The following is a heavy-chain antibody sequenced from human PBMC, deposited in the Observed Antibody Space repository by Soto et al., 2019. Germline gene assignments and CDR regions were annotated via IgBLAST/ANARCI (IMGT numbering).Heavy chain of an antibody. V-gene: IGHV3-33*01. CDR1: GFSFSDYG. Sequence: QVQLVESGGGVVQPGRSLTLSCHASGFSFSDYGIHWVRQAPGKGLEWVAVIWYDGSNKYYADSVKGRFTISRDNSKDTLSLQMNSLSVDDTAVYYCAREKNDYDYYGDDSVGMDVWGHGTTVTVSS. J-gene: IGHJ6*02. D-gene: IGHD3-10*01. CDR2: IWYDGSNK. CDR3: AREKNDYDYYGDDSVGMDV.